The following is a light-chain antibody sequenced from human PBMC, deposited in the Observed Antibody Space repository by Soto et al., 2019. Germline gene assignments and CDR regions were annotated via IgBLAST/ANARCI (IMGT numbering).Light chain of an antibody. CDR3: HQYGSSPLFT. CDR1: QSVSSSY. CDR2: GAS. V-gene: IGKV3-20*01. Sequence: EIVLTQSPGTLSLSPGERATLSCRASQSVSSSYLAWYQQKPGQAPRLLIYGASSRASGIPVRFSGSGSGTEFSLTIIRPEPEDFGVYYCHQYGSSPLFTFGPGTKVDI. J-gene: IGKJ3*01.